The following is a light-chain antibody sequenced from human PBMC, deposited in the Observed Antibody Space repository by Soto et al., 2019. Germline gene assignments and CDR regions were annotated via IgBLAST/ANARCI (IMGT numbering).Light chain of an antibody. V-gene: IGLV3-21*04. CDR1: NIGSKS. CDR2: NEI. J-gene: IGLJ2*01. CDR3: HVWDSDSDHPV. Sequence: SYELTQPPSVSVAPGKTASIPCGGDNIGSKSVHWYQQRPGQAPVLVINNEIDRPSGIPERLSGSNSGNTATLTITRVDAGDEADYYCHVWDSDSDHPVFGGGTKLTVL.